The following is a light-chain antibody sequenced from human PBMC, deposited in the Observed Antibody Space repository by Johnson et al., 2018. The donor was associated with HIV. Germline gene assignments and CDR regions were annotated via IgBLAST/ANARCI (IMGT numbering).Light chain of an antibody. V-gene: IGLV1-51*01. Sequence: HSVLTQPPSVSAAPGQKVTISCSGNRSDIENKYVSCHQQFPGTAPKFLIYDNNKRPSGIPDRFSGSKSGTSATLGITGLQPGDEADYYCGTWDSSLSAYVFGTGTKVTVL. J-gene: IGLJ1*01. CDR3: GTWDSSLSAYV. CDR1: RSDIENKY. CDR2: DNN.